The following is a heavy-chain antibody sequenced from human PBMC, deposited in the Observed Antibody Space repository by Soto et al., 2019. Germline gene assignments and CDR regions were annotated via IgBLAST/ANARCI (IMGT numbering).Heavy chain of an antibody. J-gene: IGHJ3*01. CDR1: GASLSSGGYY. Sequence: QVQLQESGPGRAKPSQTLSLTCTVSGASLSSGGYYWTWIRQVPGKALEWIGYIFHTGTTFYNPSLKSRVVMSIEKSDNQFSLNLRSVTAADTAVYYCARGLGYDSNGRFLAAFDVWGQGTMVTVSS. CDR2: IFHTGTT. V-gene: IGHV4-31*03. D-gene: IGHD3-22*01. CDR3: ARGLGYDSNGRFLAAFDV.